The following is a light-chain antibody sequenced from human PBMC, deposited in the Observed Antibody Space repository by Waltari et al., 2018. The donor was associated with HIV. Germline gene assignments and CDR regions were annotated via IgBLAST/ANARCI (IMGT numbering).Light chain of an antibody. V-gene: IGLV2-14*01. CDR1: SAAFTLHNP. CDR3: SSYMNSGTLV. CDR2: DDN. J-gene: IGLJ3*02. Sequence: QSGLTQPASVSGSLGQSITISCFASSAAFTLHNPVSWYQHHPDKAPQLVIYDDNIRPSEIPFRFSASKSGNTASLTISGLQVDDEADYYCSSYMNSGTLVFGGGTKVTVL.